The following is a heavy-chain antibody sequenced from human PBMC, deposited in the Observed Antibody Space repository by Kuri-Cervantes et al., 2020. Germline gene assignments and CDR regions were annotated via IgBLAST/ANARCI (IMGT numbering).Heavy chain of an antibody. V-gene: IGHV3-33*01. CDR2: IWYDGSNK. Sequence: GGSLRLSCVASGFTFSSYGMHWVRQAPGKGLEWVALIWYDGSNKYYADSVKGRFTISRDNSKNTLYLQMNSLRAEDTAVYYCAREDTYYDFWSGYNNWFDPWGQGTLVTVSS. J-gene: IGHJ5*02. CDR3: AREDTYYDFWSGYNNWFDP. CDR1: GFTFSSYG. D-gene: IGHD3-3*01.